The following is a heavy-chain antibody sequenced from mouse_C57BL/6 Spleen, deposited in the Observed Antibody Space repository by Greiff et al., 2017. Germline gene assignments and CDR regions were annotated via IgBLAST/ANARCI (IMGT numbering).Heavy chain of an antibody. J-gene: IGHJ4*01. Sequence: VQLQQSGTVLARPGASVKMSCKTSGYTFTSYWMHWVKQRPGQGLEWIGAIYPGNSDTSYNQKFKGKAKLTAVTSASTAYMELSSLTNEDSAVYYCTRSDYGSSRYYYAMDYWGQGTSVTVSS. CDR2: IYPGNSDT. CDR3: TRSDYGSSRYYYAMDY. D-gene: IGHD1-1*01. V-gene: IGHV1-5*01. CDR1: GYTFTSYW.